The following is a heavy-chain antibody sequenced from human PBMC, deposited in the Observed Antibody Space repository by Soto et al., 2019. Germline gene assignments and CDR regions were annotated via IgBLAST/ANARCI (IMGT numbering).Heavy chain of an antibody. CDR3: AARNDGSGSLDY. Sequence: QVQLQESGPGLAKPSGTLSLTRAVSGGSIISTKWWTWVRQPPGKGLEWTGEIYHSGTTNYNPSLKSRVTISVDKSKNQFSLKLNSVTAADTAVYYCAARNDGSGSLDYWGQGTLVTVSS. J-gene: IGHJ4*02. D-gene: IGHD3-10*01. V-gene: IGHV4-4*02. CDR2: IYHSGTT. CDR1: GGSIISTKW.